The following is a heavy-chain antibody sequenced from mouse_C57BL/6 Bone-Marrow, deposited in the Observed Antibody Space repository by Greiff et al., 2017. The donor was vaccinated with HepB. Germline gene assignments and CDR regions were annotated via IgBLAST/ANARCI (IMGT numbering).Heavy chain of an antibody. V-gene: IGHV5-6*01. CDR1: GFTFSSYG. J-gene: IGHJ4*01. CDR3: ARQSRCAMDY. CDR2: ISSGGSYT. Sequence: EVMLVESGGDLVKPGGSLKLSCAASGFTFSSYGMSWVRQTPDKRLEWVATISSGGSYTYYPDSVKGRFTISRDNAKNTLYLQMSSLKSEDTAMYYCARQSRCAMDYWGQGTSVTVSS. D-gene: IGHD1-1*01.